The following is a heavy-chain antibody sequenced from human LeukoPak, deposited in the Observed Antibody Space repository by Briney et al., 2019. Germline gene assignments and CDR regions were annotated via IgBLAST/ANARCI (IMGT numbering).Heavy chain of an antibody. D-gene: IGHD4-17*01. CDR1: GFTVGSNY. Sequence: GGSLRLSCAASGFTVGSNYMSWVRQAPGKGLKWVSVIYSGGSTYYADSVKGRFTIPRDNSKNTLYLQMNSLRAEDTAVYYCARETKWGIYGDYPIFDYWGQGTLVTVSS. CDR2: IYSGGST. V-gene: IGHV3-53*01. J-gene: IGHJ4*02. CDR3: ARETKWGIYGDYPIFDY.